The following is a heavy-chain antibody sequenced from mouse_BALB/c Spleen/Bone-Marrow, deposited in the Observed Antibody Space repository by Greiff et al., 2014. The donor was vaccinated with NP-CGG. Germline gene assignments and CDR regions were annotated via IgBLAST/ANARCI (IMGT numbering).Heavy chain of an antibody. D-gene: IGHD2-4*01. V-gene: IGHV1-18*01. CDR1: GYSFTDYT. J-gene: IGHJ4*01. CDR2: INPYNGGT. CDR3: ARGATMITTGDAMDY. Sequence: EVQLVESGPELVKPGASMKISCKASGYSFTDYTMNWVKQSHGKNLEWIGLINPYNGGTHYSQKFKGKATLTVDKSSSTAYMELISLTSEDSAVYYCARGATMITTGDAMDYWGQGTPVTVSS.